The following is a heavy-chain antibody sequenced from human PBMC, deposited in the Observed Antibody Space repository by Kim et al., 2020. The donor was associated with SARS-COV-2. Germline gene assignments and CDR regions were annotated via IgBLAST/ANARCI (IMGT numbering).Heavy chain of an antibody. Sequence: SETLSLTCTVSGGSISSSSYYWGWIRQPPGKGLEWIGSIYYSGSTYYNPSLKSRVTISVDTSKNQFSLKLSSVTAADTAVYYCAGGIEQYYIVVVPAASSYYYFDYWGQGTLVTVSS. D-gene: IGHD2-2*01. CDR2: IYYSGST. CDR3: AGGIEQYYIVVVPAASSYYYFDY. CDR1: GGSISSSSYY. J-gene: IGHJ4*02. V-gene: IGHV4-39*07.